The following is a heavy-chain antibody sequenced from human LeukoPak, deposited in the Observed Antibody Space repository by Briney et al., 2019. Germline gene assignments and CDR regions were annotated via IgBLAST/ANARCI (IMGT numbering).Heavy chain of an antibody. CDR2: ISYDGSNK. CDR3: ARDGGRLWFGAESYYGMDV. J-gene: IGHJ6*02. V-gene: IGHV3-30-3*01. CDR1: GFTFSNYA. D-gene: IGHD3-10*01. Sequence: WGSLRLSFAASGFTFSNYAIHWVRQAPGKGLEWVAVISYDGSNKYYADSVKGRFTISRDNSKNTLYLQMNSLRAEDTAVYYCARDGGRLWFGAESYYGMDVWGQGTTVTVSS.